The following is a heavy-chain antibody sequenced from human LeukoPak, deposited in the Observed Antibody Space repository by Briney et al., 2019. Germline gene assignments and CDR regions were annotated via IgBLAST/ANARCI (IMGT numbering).Heavy chain of an antibody. J-gene: IGHJ3*02. CDR1: GYTFTSYD. D-gene: IGHD2-2*02. Sequence: SVKVSCKASGYTFTSYDINWVRQAPGQGLEWMGGIIPIFDAANYAQSFQGRVTIIADESTSTAYMELSSLRSEDTAVYYCARDNRCSSTSCYISPDAFDIWGQGTVVTVSS. V-gene: IGHV1-69*13. CDR2: IIPIFDAA. CDR3: ARDNRCSSTSCYISPDAFDI.